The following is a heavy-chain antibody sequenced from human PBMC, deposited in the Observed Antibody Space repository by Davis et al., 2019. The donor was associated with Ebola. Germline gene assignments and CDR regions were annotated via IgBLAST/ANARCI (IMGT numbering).Heavy chain of an antibody. Sequence: MPSETLSLTCIVSGGSIGTHYWTWIRQPPGKGLEWIGYIYYTGSTNYNPSLKSRVTISVDTSKNQFSLRLSSVTAADTAVYYCARSLVGGYYYFDYRGQGTLVTVSS. CDR3: ARSLVGGYYYFDY. CDR1: GGSIGTHY. V-gene: IGHV4-59*11. D-gene: IGHD3-22*01. CDR2: IYYTGST. J-gene: IGHJ4*02.